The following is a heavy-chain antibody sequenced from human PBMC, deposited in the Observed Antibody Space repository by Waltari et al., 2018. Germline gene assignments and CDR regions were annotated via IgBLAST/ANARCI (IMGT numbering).Heavy chain of an antibody. Sequence: EVQLLESGGGLVQPGGSLRLSCAVSGFTFSTYVLSWVRQAPGKGLEWVSVIYSDETTKYADSVKGRFSISRDNSRNMVYLQMHSLRPEDTAVYFCAKEDYYYMDVWGEGTTVTVFS. CDR3: AKEDYYYMDV. CDR1: GFTFSTYV. CDR2: IYSDETT. V-gene: IGHV3-23*03. J-gene: IGHJ6*03.